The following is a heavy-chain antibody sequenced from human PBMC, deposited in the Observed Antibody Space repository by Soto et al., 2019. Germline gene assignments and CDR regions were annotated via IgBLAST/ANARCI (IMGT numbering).Heavy chain of an antibody. V-gene: IGHV1-58*01. CDR1: GFTFTSSA. CDR2: IVVGSGNT. Sequence: AASVKVSCKASGFTFTSSAVQWVRQARGQRLEWIGWIVVGSGNTNYAQKFQERVTITRDMSTSTAYMELSSLRSEDTAVYYCAADWYCSSTSCYSNYYYYGMDVWGQGTTVTVSS. J-gene: IGHJ6*02. CDR3: AADWYCSSTSCYSNYYYYGMDV. D-gene: IGHD2-2*02.